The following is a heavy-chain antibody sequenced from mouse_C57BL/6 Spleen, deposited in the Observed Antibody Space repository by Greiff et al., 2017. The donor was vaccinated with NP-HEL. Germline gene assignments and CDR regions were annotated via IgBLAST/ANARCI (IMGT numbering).Heavy chain of an antibody. Sequence: EVKLVESGGGLVKPGGSLKLSCAASGFTFSSYAMSWVRQTPEKRLEWVATISDGGSYTYYPDNVKGRFTISRDNAKNNLYLQMSHLKSEDTAMYYCARGDSNYGYWGQGTTLTVSS. CDR2: ISDGGSYT. D-gene: IGHD2-5*01. V-gene: IGHV5-4*03. J-gene: IGHJ2*01. CDR1: GFTFSSYA. CDR3: ARGDSNYGY.